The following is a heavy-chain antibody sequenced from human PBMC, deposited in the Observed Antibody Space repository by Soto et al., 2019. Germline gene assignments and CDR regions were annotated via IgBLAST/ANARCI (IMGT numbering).Heavy chain of an antibody. CDR3: ARGRRCLGTFDI. D-gene: IGHD2-8*01. CDR2: MNPNNGYT. V-gene: IGHV1-8*01. CDR1: GYTFNSYD. Sequence: ASVKVSCKASGYTFNSYDITWVRQATGQGLEWMGWMNPNNGYTVYAQKFQDRVTMTKNTSISTAYMQLSSLTSEDTAVYFCARGRRCLGTFDIWG. J-gene: IGHJ3*02.